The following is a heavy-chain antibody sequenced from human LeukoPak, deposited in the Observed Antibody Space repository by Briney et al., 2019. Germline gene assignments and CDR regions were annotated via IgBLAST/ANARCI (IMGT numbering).Heavy chain of an antibody. CDR3: VREAAATLFDY. CDR2: ISSSSRDI. CDR1: GFTFSSYT. J-gene: IGHJ4*02. Sequence: GGSLRLSCAASGFTFSSYTMNWVRQAPGKGLEWVAAISSSSRDIFYADSVKGRFSISRDNTQNSLSLQMSSLKAEDTAVYYCVREAAATLFDYWGQGTLVTVSS. D-gene: IGHD1-26*01. V-gene: IGHV3-21*01.